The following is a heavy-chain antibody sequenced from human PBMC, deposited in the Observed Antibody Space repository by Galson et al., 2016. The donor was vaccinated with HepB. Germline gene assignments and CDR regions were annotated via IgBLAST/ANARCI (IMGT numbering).Heavy chain of an antibody. CDR2: INPDGTEI. J-gene: IGHJ4*02. CDR3: TKGGPYHDILTGYYHGRFEY. Sequence: SLRLSCAVSGFILSNYWTGWVRQAPGKGLEWVASINPDGTEIRYVDSAKGRFTISRDNAKNSLHLQLGSLRGEDTAVYFCTKGGPYHDILTGYYHGRFEYWGQGTLVTVSS. V-gene: IGHV3-7*03. CDR1: GFILSNYW. D-gene: IGHD3-9*01.